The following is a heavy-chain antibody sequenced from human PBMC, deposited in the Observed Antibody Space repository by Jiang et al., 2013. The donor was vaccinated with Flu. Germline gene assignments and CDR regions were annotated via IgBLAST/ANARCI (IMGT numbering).Heavy chain of an antibody. V-gene: IGHV6-1*01. J-gene: IGHJ4*02. CDR3: AREGYVDTTLAFDY. CDR1: SVSSNSAA. D-gene: IGHD5-18*01. CDR2: TYYRSKWYN. Sequence: SVSSNSAAWNWIRQSPSSGLEWLGRTYYRSKWYNEYAVSVRSRITITPDTSKNQFSLQLNSVTPEDTAVYYCAREGYVDTTLAFDYWGQGTLVTVSS.